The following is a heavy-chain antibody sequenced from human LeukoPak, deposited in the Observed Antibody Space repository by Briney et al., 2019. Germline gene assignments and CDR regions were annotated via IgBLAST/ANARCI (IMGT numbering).Heavy chain of an antibody. CDR3: ANYCSSSSCHTRRAFDI. CDR1: GYSISSGYY. D-gene: IGHD2-2*02. CDR2: IHHSGST. J-gene: IGHJ3*02. Sequence: SETLSLTCIVSGYSISSGYYWGWIRQPPGKGLEWIGNIHHSGSTYYNPSLKSRVTASVDTSKNQLSLKLSSVTAADTAVYYCANYCSSSSCHTRRAFDIWGQGTMVTVSS. V-gene: IGHV4-38-2*02.